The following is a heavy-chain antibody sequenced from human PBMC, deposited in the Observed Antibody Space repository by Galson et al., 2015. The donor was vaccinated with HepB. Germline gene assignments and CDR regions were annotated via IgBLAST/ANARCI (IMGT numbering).Heavy chain of an antibody. D-gene: IGHD3-10*01. CDR1: GFTFSGYS. J-gene: IGHJ6*04. Sequence: SLRLSCAASGFTFSGYSMNWVRQAPGKGLEWVSSIASSSRYIYYADSMKGRFTISRDNAKNSLYLQMNSLRAEDTAVYYCASDILGYGSGIGYMDVWGKGTAVTVSS. CDR3: ASDILGYGSGIGYMDV. V-gene: IGHV3-21*01. CDR2: IASSSRYI.